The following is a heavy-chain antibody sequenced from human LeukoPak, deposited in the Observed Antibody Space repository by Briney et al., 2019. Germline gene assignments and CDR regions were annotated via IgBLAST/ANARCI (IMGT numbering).Heavy chain of an antibody. V-gene: IGHV3-7*01. CDR1: GFTFSSYW. Sequence: GGSLRLSCAASGFTFSSYWMSWVRQAPGKGPEWVANIKQDGSEKYYVDSVKGRFTISRDNAKNSLYLQMNSLRAEDTAVYYCARLVWSGSYYFDYWGQGTLVTVSS. J-gene: IGHJ4*02. D-gene: IGHD1-26*01. CDR2: IKQDGSEK. CDR3: ARLVWSGSYYFDY.